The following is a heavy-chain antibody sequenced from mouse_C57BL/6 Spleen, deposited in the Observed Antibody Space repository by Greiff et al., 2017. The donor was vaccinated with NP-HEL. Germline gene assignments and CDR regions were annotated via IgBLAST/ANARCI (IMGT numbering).Heavy chain of an antibody. Sequence: VQLQQSGAELVKPGASVKLSCTASGFTIKDYYMHWVKQRPEQGLEWIGRIDPEDGETKYAPKFQGKATITADTTSNTAYLQLSSLTSEDTAVYYGARGYGDYEGFDYWGQGTTLTVSS. CDR2: IDPEDGET. V-gene: IGHV14-2*01. D-gene: IGHD2-13*01. CDR1: GFTIKDYY. CDR3: ARGYGDYEGFDY. J-gene: IGHJ2*01.